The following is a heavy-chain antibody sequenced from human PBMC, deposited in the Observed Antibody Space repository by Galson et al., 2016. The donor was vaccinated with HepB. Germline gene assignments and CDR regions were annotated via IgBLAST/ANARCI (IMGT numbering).Heavy chain of an antibody. Sequence: SLRLSCAASGFTFSSYAMTWVRQAPGEGLEWVSAISGTGTTTYYADSVRGRFAISRDNSKNTLYLQMDSLRGEDSGIYYCAKPSYSSSSRYFAPWGQGTLVTVSS. V-gene: IGHV3-23*01. CDR1: GFTFSSYA. J-gene: IGHJ5*02. D-gene: IGHD6-6*01. CDR2: ISGTGTTT. CDR3: AKPSYSSSSRYFAP.